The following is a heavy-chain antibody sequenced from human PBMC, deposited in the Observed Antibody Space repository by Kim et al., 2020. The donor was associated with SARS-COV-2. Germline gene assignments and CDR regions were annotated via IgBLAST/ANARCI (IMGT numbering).Heavy chain of an antibody. Sequence: GESLKISCKGSGYSFTSYWIGWVRQMPGKGLEWMGIIYPGDSDTRYSPSFQGQVTISADKSISTAYLQWSSLKASDTAMYYCARDGYYDSSGYYYYGMDVWGQGTTFTVSS. CDR2: IYPGDSDT. D-gene: IGHD3-22*01. V-gene: IGHV5-51*01. CDR3: ARDGYYDSSGYYYYGMDV. J-gene: IGHJ6*02. CDR1: GYSFTSYW.